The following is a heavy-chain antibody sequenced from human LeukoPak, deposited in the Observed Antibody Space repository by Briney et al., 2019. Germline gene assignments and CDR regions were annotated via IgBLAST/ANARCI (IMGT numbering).Heavy chain of an antibody. CDR2: ISSSSSYI. D-gene: IGHD6-19*01. CDR3: AKAMGLSTEQWLVPFDY. Sequence: GGSLRLSCAASGFTFSSYSMNWVRQAPGKGLEWVSSISSSSSYIYYADSVKGRFTISRDNAKNSLYLQMNSLRAEDTAVYYCAKAMGLSTEQWLVPFDYWGQGTLVTVSS. J-gene: IGHJ4*02. CDR1: GFTFSSYS. V-gene: IGHV3-21*01.